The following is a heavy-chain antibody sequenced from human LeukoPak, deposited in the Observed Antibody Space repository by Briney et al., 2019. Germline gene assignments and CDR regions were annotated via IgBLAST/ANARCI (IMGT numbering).Heavy chain of an antibody. CDR2: INQDGSAK. D-gene: IGHD1-7*01. V-gene: IGHV3-7*01. Sequence: PGGSLGLSCAASGFTLSSHWMTWVRQAPGKGLEWVANINQDGSAKYYGDSVKGRFTISRDNAKNSMYLQMNSLRAEDTAVYYCARWEIRGTAHQLDYWGQGTLVTVSS. J-gene: IGHJ4*02. CDR3: ARWEIRGTAHQLDY. CDR1: GFTLSSHW.